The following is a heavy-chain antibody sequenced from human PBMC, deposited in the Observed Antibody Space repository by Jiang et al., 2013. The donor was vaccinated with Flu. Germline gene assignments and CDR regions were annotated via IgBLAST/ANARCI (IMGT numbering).Heavy chain of an antibody. CDR2: ISYDGSNK. CDR1: GFTFSSYG. J-gene: IGHJ4*02. D-gene: IGHD3-22*01. V-gene: IGHV3-30*18. Sequence: QLLESGGGVVQPGRSLRLSCAASGFTFSSYGMHWVRQAPGKGLEWVAVISYDGSNKYYADSVKGRFTISRDNSKNTLYLQMNSLRAEDTAVYYCAKDHGSYYYDSSGPDYWGQGTLVTVSS. CDR3: AKDHGSYYYDSSGPDY.